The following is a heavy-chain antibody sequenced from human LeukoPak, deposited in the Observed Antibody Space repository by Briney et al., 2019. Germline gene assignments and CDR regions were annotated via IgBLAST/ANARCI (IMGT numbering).Heavy chain of an antibody. CDR2: IYYSGST. CDR3: ARDRLHIDYGVLYYYYGMDV. CDR1: GGSISSYY. Sequence: PSETLSLTCTVSGGSISSYYWSWIRQPPGKGLEWIGYIYYSGSTNYNPSLKSRVTISVDTSKNQFSLKLSSATAADTAVYYCARDRLHIDYGVLYYYYGMDVWGQGTTVTVSS. V-gene: IGHV4-59*01. J-gene: IGHJ6*02. D-gene: IGHD4-17*01.